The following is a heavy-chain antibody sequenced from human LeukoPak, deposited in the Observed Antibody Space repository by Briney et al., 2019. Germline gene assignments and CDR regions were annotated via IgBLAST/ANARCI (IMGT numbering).Heavy chain of an antibody. V-gene: IGHV1-69*04. Sequence: SVKVSCKASGGTFSSYAISWVRQAPGQGLEWMGRIIPILGIANYAQKFQGRVTITAAKSTSTAYMELSSLRSEDTAVYYCARRVGPYPGGMAMSDWGQGTLVTVSS. CDR2: IIPILGIA. CDR3: ARRVGPYPGGMAMSD. D-gene: IGHD1-26*01. J-gene: IGHJ4*02. CDR1: GGTFSSYA.